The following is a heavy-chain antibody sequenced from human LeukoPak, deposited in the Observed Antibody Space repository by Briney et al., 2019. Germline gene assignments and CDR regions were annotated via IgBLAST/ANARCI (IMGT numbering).Heavy chain of an antibody. V-gene: IGHV4-34*01. CDR1: GGSFSGYY. CDR2: INHSGST. CDR3: ARTSGSYRPLDY. J-gene: IGHJ4*02. Sequence: SETLSLTCAVYGGSFSGYYWSWIRQPPGKGLEWIGEINHSGSTNYNPSLKSRVTISVDTSKNQFSLKLSSVTAADTAVYYCARTSGSYRPLDYWGQGTLVTVSS. D-gene: IGHD1-26*01.